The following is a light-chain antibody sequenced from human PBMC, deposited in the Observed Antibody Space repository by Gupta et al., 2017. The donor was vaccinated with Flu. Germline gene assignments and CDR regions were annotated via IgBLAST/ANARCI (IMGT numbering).Light chain of an antibody. V-gene: IGLV3-19*01. CDR3: NSRDTSGDHLVV. CDR2: GKN. Sequence: SSELTQDPAVSVALGQTVRITCQGDSLRNFYASWYQQKPGQAPLLVIYGKNNRPSGIPDRFSGSSSGNTASLTITGAQAEDEADYYGNSRDTSGDHLVVFGGGTKLTVL. CDR1: SLRNFY. J-gene: IGLJ3*02.